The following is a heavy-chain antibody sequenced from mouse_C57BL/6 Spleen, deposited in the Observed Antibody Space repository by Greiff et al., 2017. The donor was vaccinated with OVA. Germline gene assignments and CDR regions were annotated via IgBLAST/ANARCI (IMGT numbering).Heavy chain of an antibody. CDR2: INPNNGGT. CDR1: GYTFTDYN. J-gene: IGHJ4*01. D-gene: IGHD2-2*01. CDR3: ARGVYYGSYYAMDY. Sequence: VQLQQSGPELVKPGASVKIPCKASGYTFTDYNMDWVKQSHGKSLEWIGDINPNNGGTIYNQKFKGKATLTVDKSSSTAYMELRSLTSEDTAVYYCARGVYYGSYYAMDYWGQGTSVTVSS. V-gene: IGHV1-18*01.